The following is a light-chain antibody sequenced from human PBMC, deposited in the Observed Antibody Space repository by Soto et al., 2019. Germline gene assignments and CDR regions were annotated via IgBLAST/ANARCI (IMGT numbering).Light chain of an antibody. CDR2: AVS. Sequence: IQFTQSPSSLSASVGETVTITCRASQDIDNSLNWYQHKPGKAPKLLVYAVSFLETGVPSRFSGRGSGTVFSLTINSLQSDDFATHYCQQHDGRPTMTFGQGTRLDSK. CDR3: QQHDGRPTMT. J-gene: IGKJ5*01. V-gene: IGKV1-33*01. CDR1: QDIDNS.